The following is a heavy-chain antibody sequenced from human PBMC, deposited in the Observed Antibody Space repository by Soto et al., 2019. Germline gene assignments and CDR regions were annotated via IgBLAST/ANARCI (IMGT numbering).Heavy chain of an antibody. CDR3: TQAETGLYSCSGNSYGRDY. D-gene: IGHD6-19*01. CDR1: GFTFSHCW. CDR2: INQDGSEQ. J-gene: IGHJ4*02. Sequence: EEHLGESGGGLVQPGGSLRLSCATSGFTFSHCWMSWVRQAPGKGLEWVANINQDGSEQYYVDSVKGRFTVSRDNAKNSLDLEMNNLGADDTAMYYCTQAETGLYSCSGNSYGRDYWGQGTLVTVSS. V-gene: IGHV3-7*01.